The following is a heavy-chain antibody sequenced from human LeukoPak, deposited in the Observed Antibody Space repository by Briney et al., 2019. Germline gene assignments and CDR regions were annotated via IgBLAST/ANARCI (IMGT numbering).Heavy chain of an antibody. Sequence: PSQTLSLTCTVSGGSMSGNYWGWIRQPPGKGLEWIGYMYYSGSTTYNPSLESRVTISGDTSKNQFSLKLSSVTAADTAVYFCAIGHHDFAFWGRGTMVTVSS. CDR2: MYYSGST. CDR1: GGSMSGNY. CDR3: AIGHHDFAF. V-gene: IGHV4-59*01. D-gene: IGHD3/OR15-3a*01. J-gene: IGHJ3*01.